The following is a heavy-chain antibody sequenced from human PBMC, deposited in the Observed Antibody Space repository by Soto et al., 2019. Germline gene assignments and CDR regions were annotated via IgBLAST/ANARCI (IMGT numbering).Heavy chain of an antibody. J-gene: IGHJ6*02. Sequence: TSETLSLTCTVSGGSISSRGYYWSWIRQHPGKGLEWIGYIYYSGSTYYNPSLKSRVTISVDTSKNQFSLKLSSVTAADTAMYYCARVSDTYYYFGMDVWGQGTTVTVSS. CDR1: GGSISSRGYY. CDR2: IYYSGST. V-gene: IGHV4-31*03. CDR3: ARVSDTYYYFGMDV.